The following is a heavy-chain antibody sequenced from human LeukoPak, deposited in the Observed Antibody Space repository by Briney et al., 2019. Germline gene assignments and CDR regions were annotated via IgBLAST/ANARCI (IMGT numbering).Heavy chain of an antibody. J-gene: IGHJ5*02. V-gene: IGHV4-59*01. CDR1: GGSISSYY. CDR3: ARSGSWYTNWFDP. CDR2: IYYSGST. Sequence: KSSETLSLTCTVSGGSISSYYWSWIRQPPGKGLEWIGYIYYSGSTNYNPSLKSRVTISVDTSKNQFSLKLSSVTAADTAVYYCARSGSWYTNWFDPWGQGTLVTVSS. D-gene: IGHD6-13*01.